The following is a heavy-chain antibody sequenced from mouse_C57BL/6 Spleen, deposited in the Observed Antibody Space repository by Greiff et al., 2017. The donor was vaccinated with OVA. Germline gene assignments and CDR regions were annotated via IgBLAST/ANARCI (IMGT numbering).Heavy chain of an antibody. J-gene: IGHJ1*03. V-gene: IGHV1-72*01. CDR1: GYTFTSYW. Sequence: VQLQQPGAELVKPGASVKLSCNASGYTFTSYWMHWVKQRPGRGLEWIGRIDPNSGGTKYNEKFKSKATLTVDKPSSTAYMQLSSLTSEDSAVYYCARRGVYYNWYFDVWGTGTTVTVSS. CDR3: ARRGVYYNWYFDV. D-gene: IGHD2-1*01. CDR2: IDPNSGGT.